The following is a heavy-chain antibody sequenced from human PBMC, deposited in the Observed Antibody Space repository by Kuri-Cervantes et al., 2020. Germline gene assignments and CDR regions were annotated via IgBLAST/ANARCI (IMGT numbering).Heavy chain of an antibody. Sequence: ASVKVSCKASGYTFTSYGISWVRQAPGQGLEWMGWISTDNGNTNYAQKLQGRVTMTTDTSTSTAYMELRSLRSDDTAVYYCARGLVGSGWWDYYYYMDVWGRGTTVTVSS. J-gene: IGHJ6*03. CDR1: GYTFTSYG. D-gene: IGHD6-19*01. CDR2: ISTDNGNT. CDR3: ARGLVGSGWWDYYYYMDV. V-gene: IGHV1-18*01.